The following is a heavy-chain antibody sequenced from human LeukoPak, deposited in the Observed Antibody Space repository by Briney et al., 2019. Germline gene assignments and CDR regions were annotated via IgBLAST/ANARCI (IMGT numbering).Heavy chain of an antibody. D-gene: IGHD3-10*01. CDR1: GGSISSYY. V-gene: IGHV4-59*08. Sequence: SETLSLTCTVSGGSISSYYWSWIRQPPGKGLEWIGYIYYSGSTNYNPSLKSRVTISVDTSKNQFSLKLSSVTAADTAVYYCARLGYYGSGSYSFDPWGQGTLVTVS. CDR3: ARLGYYGSGSYSFDP. J-gene: IGHJ5*02. CDR2: IYYSGST.